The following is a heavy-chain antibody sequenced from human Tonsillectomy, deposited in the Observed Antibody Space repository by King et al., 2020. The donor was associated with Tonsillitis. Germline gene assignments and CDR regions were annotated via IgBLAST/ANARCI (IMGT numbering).Heavy chain of an antibody. J-gene: IGHJ4*02. V-gene: IGHV3-73*02. CDR3: TTPGSVYSSSYDY. CDR2: FRRKANSYAT. D-gene: IGHD6-6*01. Sequence: DVQLVESGGGLVQPGGSLKLSCAASGFTFSGSAMHWVRQASGEGLEGVGRFRRKANSYATAYAASVKGRFTISRDDSNNTAYLPMNSLKTEDTAVYYGTTPGSVYSSSYDYWGQGTLVTVSS. CDR1: GFTFSGSA.